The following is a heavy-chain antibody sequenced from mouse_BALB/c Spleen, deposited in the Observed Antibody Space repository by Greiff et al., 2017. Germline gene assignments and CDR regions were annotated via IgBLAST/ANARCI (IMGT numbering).Heavy chain of an antibody. Sequence: VKLQESRPELVKPGASVKISCKASGYSFTGYSMHWVKQSHGKSLEWIGYIYPYNGFSSYNQKFKGKATLTVDKSSSTAYMELRSLTSEDSAVYYCARKYGNYCWAMDYWGQGTSVTVSS. V-gene: IGHV1-31*01. CDR2: IYPYNGFS. CDR3: ARKYGNYCWAMDY. D-gene: IGHD2-10*02. CDR1: GYSFTGYS. J-gene: IGHJ4*01.